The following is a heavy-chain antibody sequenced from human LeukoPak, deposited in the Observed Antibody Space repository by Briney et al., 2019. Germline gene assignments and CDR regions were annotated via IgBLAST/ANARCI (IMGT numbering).Heavy chain of an antibody. J-gene: IGHJ4*02. CDR1: GGSISSYY. CDR2: IYYSGST. CDR3: ARLRRGNYFDY. Sequence: SETLSLTCTVSGGSISSYYWSWIRQPPGKGLEWIGYIYYSGSTNYNPSLKSRVTISVDTSKNQFSLKLSSVTAADTAVYYCARLRRGNYFDYWGQRTLVTVSS. V-gene: IGHV4-59*08.